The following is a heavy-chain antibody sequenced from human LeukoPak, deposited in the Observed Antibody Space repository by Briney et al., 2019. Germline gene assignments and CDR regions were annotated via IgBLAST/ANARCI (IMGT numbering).Heavy chain of an antibody. Sequence: PGGSLRLSCAASGFTFGDYGMSWVRQAPGKGLEWVSGINWNGGSTGYADSVKGRFTISRDNVKNSLYLQMNSLRAEDTALYYCARDPSYYYDSSGYDPNAFDIWGQGTTVTVSS. D-gene: IGHD3-22*01. J-gene: IGHJ3*02. CDR3: ARDPSYYYDSSGYDPNAFDI. V-gene: IGHV3-20*04. CDR1: GFTFGDYG. CDR2: INWNGGST.